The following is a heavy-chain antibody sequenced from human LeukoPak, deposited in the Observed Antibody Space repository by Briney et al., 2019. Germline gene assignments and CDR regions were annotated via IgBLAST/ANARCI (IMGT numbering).Heavy chain of an antibody. CDR3: AKGGNYDFWSGYYERFGFDY. Sequence: GGSLRLSCAASGFTFSTYRMNWVRQAPGKGLEWVSSISSSSSYIYYADSVNGRFTISRDNAKNSLFLQMNSLRAEDTAVYYCAKGGNYDFWSGYYERFGFDYWGQGTLVTVSS. CDR1: GFTFSTYR. D-gene: IGHD3-3*01. CDR2: ISSSSSYI. V-gene: IGHV3-21*04. J-gene: IGHJ4*02.